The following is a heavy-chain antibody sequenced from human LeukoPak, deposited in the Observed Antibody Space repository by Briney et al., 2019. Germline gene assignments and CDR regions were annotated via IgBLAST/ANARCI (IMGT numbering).Heavy chain of an antibody. Sequence: PGGSLRLSCAASGFTFSSYWMNWVRQAPGKGLVWVSRIASDGSSTTYADSVKGRFSISRDNAKNTLYLQMNSLRVEDTAVYYCARGRPQGNNYWGQGPLVTVSS. CDR2: IASDGSST. CDR1: GFTFSSYW. CDR3: ARGRPQGNNY. J-gene: IGHJ4*02. V-gene: IGHV3-74*01. D-gene: IGHD2/OR15-2a*01.